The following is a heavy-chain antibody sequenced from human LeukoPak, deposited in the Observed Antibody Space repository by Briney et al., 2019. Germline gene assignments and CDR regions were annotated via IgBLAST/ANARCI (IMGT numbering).Heavy chain of an antibody. Sequence: SETLSLTCTVSGVSISSYYWTWIRQPAGKGLEWIGRIYTSGNTNYNPSLKSRVTMSVDTAKNQFSLKVSSVTAADTAVYYCAREGRYSGYVDYWGRGTLVTVSS. CDR2: IYTSGNT. CDR3: AREGRYSGYVDY. J-gene: IGHJ4*02. D-gene: IGHD5-12*01. CDR1: GVSISSYY. V-gene: IGHV4-4*07.